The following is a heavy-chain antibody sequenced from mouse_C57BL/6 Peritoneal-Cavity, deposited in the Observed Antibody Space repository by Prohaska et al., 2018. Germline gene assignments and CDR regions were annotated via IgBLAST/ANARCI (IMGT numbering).Heavy chain of an antibody. D-gene: IGHD2-5*01. V-gene: IGHV11-2*01. CDR3: MCPSNFRYFDV. CDR1: GFTFSGFW. J-gene: IGHJ1*03. CDR2: INSDCSAI. Sequence: EVQLLETGGGLVQPGGSRGLSCEGSGFTFSGFWMSWVRQTPGKTLEWIGDINSDCSAINYAPSIKDRFTIFRDNDKSTLYLQMSNVRAEETAPYFTMCPSNFRYFDVLGTGTSFTVSS.